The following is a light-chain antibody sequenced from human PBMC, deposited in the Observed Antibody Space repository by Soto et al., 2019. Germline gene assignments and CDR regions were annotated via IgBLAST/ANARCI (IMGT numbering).Light chain of an antibody. CDR1: QSVRDY. Sequence: VLTQSPARLSLSPGERATLSCRAGQSVRDYLAWYQQKPGQPPRLLFFDASNMSAGVPDRLSAGGSGTDFTLIISSLEPEDFAVYYCQQRVNWPPTFGGGTKVEI. CDR2: DAS. V-gene: IGKV3-11*01. J-gene: IGKJ4*01. CDR3: QQRVNWPPT.